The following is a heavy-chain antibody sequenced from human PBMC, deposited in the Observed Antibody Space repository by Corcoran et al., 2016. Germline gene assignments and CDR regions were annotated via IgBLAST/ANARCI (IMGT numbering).Heavy chain of an antibody. D-gene: IGHD3-10*01. CDR3: ARDMVRGVIISGGLDY. CDR2: IWYDGSNK. J-gene: IGHJ4*02. Sequence: QVQLVESGGGVVQPGRSLRLSCAASGFTFSSYGMHWVRQAPGKGLEWVAVIWYDGSNKYYADSVKGRFTISRDNSKNTLYLQMNSLRAEDTAVYCCARDMVRGVIISGGLDYWGQGTRVTVSS. CDR1: GFTFSSYG. V-gene: IGHV3-33*01.